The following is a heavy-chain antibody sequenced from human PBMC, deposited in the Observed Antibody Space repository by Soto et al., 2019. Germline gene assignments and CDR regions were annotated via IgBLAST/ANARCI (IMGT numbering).Heavy chain of an antibody. D-gene: IGHD1-20*01. J-gene: IGHJ6*02. Sequence: PGESLKSSYRCSGYIFCRYWLIRVRQMPFKFLEWMGRIYPTDSYTNYIPSFQGHVTISADKSISTAYLQLSSLKASDTDMYYRARPSYLHYTYYNNEIYGMDVWGQGTTVTVTS. V-gene: IGHV5-10-1*01. CDR3: ARPSYLHYTYYNNEIYGMDV. CDR2: IYPTDSYT. CDR1: GYIFCRYW.